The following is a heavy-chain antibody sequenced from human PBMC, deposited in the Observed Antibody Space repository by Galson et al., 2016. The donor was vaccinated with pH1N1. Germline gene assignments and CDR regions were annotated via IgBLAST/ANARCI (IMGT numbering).Heavy chain of an antibody. CDR3: AGHLFSASESPFEY. V-gene: IGHV3-7*01. D-gene: IGHD3-16*01. Sequence: RLSCAASGFTFSHYWMSWVWQAPGKGLEWVANIKENGSEKYYLDSMKGRFTISRDNAKHSVSLQLDSLRAEDTAVYYCAGHLFSASESPFEYWGQGALVTVSS. CDR2: IKENGSEK. J-gene: IGHJ4*02. CDR1: GFTFSHYW.